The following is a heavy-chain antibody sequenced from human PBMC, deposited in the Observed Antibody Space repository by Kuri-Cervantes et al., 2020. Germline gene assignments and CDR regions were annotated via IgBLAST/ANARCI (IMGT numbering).Heavy chain of an antibody. D-gene: IGHD2-2*01. CDR1: GGSISSYY. CDR3: ARDSSSTSPPLWGFDL. V-gene: IGHV4-4*07. CDR2: IYTSGST. Sequence: GSLRLSCTVSGGSISSYYWSWIRQPAGKGLEWIGRIYTSGSTNYNPSLKSRVSLSVDTSKNQFSLKLSSVTAADTAVYYCARDSSSTSPPLWGFDLWGRGTLVTVSS. J-gene: IGHJ2*01.